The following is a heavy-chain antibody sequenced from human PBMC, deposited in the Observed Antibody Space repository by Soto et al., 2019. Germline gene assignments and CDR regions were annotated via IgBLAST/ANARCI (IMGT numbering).Heavy chain of an antibody. CDR3: ARDDVSMVTTFLDY. D-gene: IGHD2-21*02. J-gene: IGHJ4*02. CDR1: GFPFNNYA. CDR2: IWHDGSNE. Sequence: LRLSCAASGFPFNNYAMHWVRQAPGKGLEWVAVIWHDGSNEHYADSVKGRFRIARDNSNNTLYLQMNSLRGEDTALYYCARDDVSMVTTFLDYWGLGTLVTVSS. V-gene: IGHV3-33*01.